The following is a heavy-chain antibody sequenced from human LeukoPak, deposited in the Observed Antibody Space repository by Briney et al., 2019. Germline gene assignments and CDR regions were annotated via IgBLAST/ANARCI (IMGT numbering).Heavy chain of an antibody. CDR2: IYSGGST. V-gene: IGHV3-66*01. CDR3: ARAETYYDSGGDNYVRGAFDI. D-gene: IGHD3-22*01. Sequence: GGSLRLSCAASGFTVSGNYMSWVRQAPGKGLEWVSVIYSGGSTSYADSVKGRFSISRDKSKNTLYFQMNSLRGEDTAVYFCARAETYYDSGGDNYVRGAFDIWGQGTLVTVSS. J-gene: IGHJ3*02. CDR1: GFTVSGNY.